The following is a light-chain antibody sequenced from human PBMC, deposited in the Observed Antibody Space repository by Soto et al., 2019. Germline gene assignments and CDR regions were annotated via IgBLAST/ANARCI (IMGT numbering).Light chain of an antibody. Sequence: DIQMTQSPSTLSASVGDRVTISCRASQSINNWLAWYQQKPGKAPKLLIYKASSSQSGVPSRFSGSGSGTEFTLTINRLQPDDFATYYCQQYNSYPWTFGQGTKVEIK. J-gene: IGKJ1*01. CDR3: QQYNSYPWT. V-gene: IGKV1-5*03. CDR1: QSINNW. CDR2: KAS.